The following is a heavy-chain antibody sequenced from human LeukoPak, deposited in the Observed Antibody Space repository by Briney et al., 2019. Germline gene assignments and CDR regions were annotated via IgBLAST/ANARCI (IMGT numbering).Heavy chain of an antibody. CDR1: GYTFTHQW. J-gene: IGHJ4*02. CDR2: IYPRDSDT. D-gene: IGHD3-10*01. Sequence: GESLKISCKATGYTFTHQWIGWVRQKSGSGLEWMGIIYPRDSDTRYSPSFQGHVSISADTSINTAYLEWSRLEASDTAIYYCARHTDVIGAIWGQGTLVTVSS. CDR3: ARHTDVIGAI. V-gene: IGHV5-51*01.